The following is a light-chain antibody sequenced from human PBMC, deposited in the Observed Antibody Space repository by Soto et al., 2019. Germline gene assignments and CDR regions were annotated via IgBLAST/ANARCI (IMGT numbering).Light chain of an antibody. CDR1: QGIGTY. CDR3: QQVNSYPQT. V-gene: IGKV1-9*01. Sequence: IQLTQYPSSLSASVGDRVTISCRASQGIGTYLAWYQQKPGKAPKLLIYAAFTLHSGVPARSSGSRSGTDFTLTISSLQPEDFATYYCQQVNSYPQTFGQGTRLENK. CDR2: AAF. J-gene: IGKJ5*01.